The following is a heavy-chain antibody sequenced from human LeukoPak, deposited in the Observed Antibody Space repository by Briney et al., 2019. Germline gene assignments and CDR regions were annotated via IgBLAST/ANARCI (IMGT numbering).Heavy chain of an antibody. V-gene: IGHV3-11*04. Sequence: LSLTCAVYGGSFSGYYWSWIRQPPGKGLEWVSYISSSGSTIYYADSVKGRFTISRDNAKNSLYLQMNSLRAEDTAVYYCARDGSGYSYGEYYFDYWGQGTLVTVSS. CDR1: GGSFSGYY. D-gene: IGHD5-18*01. CDR2: ISSSGSTI. CDR3: ARDGSGYSYGEYYFDY. J-gene: IGHJ4*02.